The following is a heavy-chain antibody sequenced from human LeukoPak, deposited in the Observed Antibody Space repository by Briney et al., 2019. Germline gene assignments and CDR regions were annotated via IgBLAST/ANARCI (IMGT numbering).Heavy chain of an antibody. J-gene: IGHJ5*02. CDR2: INPNSGGT. Sequence: GASVKVSCKASGYTFTGYYMHWVRQAPGQGLEWMGWINPNSGGTNYAQKFQGRVTMTRDTSISTAYMELSRLRSDDTAVYYCARGVWPGYYYDSSGYYASWFDPWGQGTLVTVSS. V-gene: IGHV1-2*02. CDR1: GYTFTGYY. CDR3: ARGVWPGYYYDSSGYYASWFDP. D-gene: IGHD3-22*01.